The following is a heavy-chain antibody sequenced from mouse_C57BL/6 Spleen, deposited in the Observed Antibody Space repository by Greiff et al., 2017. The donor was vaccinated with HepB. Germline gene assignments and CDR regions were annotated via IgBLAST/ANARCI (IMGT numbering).Heavy chain of an antibody. CDR3: ARKVTTDYAMDY. Sequence: QVQLQQPGAELVKPGASVKLSCKASGYTFTSYWMHWVKQRPGQGLEWIGMIHPNSGSTNYNEKFKSKATLTVDKSSSTASMQLSSLTSEDSAVYYCARKVTTDYAMDYWGQGTSVTVSS. D-gene: IGHD2-2*01. J-gene: IGHJ4*01. CDR1: GYTFTSYW. CDR2: IHPNSGST. V-gene: IGHV1-64*01.